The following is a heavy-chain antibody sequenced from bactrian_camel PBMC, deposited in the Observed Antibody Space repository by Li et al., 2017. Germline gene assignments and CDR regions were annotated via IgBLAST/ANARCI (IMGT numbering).Heavy chain of an antibody. J-gene: IGHJ6*01. Sequence: VQLVESGGGLVQPGGSLRLSCQGSGFIFGGFDMSWVRQAPGKGLEWVAVIGNDRSARYEDSVKGRFTISRDNAKSTAYLHLSSLTTEDTAVYYCARAYSNYILLFGYWDQGTQVTVS. CDR1: GFIFGGFD. V-gene: IGHV3S10*01. CDR2: IGNDRSA. CDR3: ARAYSNYILLFGY. D-gene: IGHD2*01.